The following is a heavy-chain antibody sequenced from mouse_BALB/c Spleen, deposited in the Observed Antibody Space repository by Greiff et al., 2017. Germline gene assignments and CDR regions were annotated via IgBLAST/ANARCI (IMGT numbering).Heavy chain of an antibody. CDR2: IDPANGNT. J-gene: IGHJ4*01. CDR3: ALYYDMDY. CDR1: GFNIKDTY. Sequence: VQLQQSGAELVKPGASVKLSCTASGFNIKDTYMHWVKQRPAQGLEWIGRIDPANGNTKYDPKFQGKATITADTSSNTAYLQLSSLTSEDTAVYYCALYYDMDYWGQGTSVTVSS. V-gene: IGHV14-3*02.